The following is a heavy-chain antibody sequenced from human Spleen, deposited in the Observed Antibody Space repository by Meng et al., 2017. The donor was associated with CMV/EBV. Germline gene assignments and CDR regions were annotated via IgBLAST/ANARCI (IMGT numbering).Heavy chain of an antibody. D-gene: IGHD3-3*01. CDR3: ARTSDPFDFWSGFHY. V-gene: IGHV3-7*01. CDR2: IKQDGSEK. J-gene: IGHJ4*02. Sequence: GESLKISCAASGFSFSIYWMTWVRQAPGKGLEWVAHIKQDGSEKYYVESVKGRFTISRDNAKTSLYLQMNSLRAEDTAVYYCARTSDPFDFWSGFHYWGQGTLVTVSS. CDR1: GFSFSIYW.